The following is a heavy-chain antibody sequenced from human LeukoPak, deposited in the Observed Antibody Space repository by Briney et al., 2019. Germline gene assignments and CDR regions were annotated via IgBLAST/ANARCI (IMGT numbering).Heavy chain of an antibody. CDR3: ASSGWLSVDDI. CDR1: GFTFSSYT. V-gene: IGHV3-48*01. D-gene: IGHD6-19*01. CDR2: ISSSSSTI. J-gene: IGHJ3*02. Sequence: PGGPLRLSCVASGFTFSSYTMNWVRQAPGKGLEWVSYISSSSSTIYYADSVKGRFTVSRDNAKNSLYLQMNSLRAEDTAVYYCASSGWLSVDDIWGQGTTVTVSS.